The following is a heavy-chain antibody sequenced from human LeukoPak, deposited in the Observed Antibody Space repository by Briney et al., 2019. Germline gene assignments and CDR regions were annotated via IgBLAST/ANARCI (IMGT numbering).Heavy chain of an antibody. Sequence: ASVKVSCKASGYTFTSFDINWVRQATGQGLEWMGWVNPNSGNTGYAQKFQGRVTMTRNTAISTAYMELSSLRSEDTAVYYCARDPGSGYEEHFVYWGQGTLVTVSS. V-gene: IGHV1-8*01. D-gene: IGHD5-12*01. CDR1: GYTFTSFD. J-gene: IGHJ4*02. CDR3: ARDPGSGYEEHFVY. CDR2: VNPNSGNT.